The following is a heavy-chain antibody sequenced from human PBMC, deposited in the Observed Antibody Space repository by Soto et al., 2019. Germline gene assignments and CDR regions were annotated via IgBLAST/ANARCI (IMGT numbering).Heavy chain of an antibody. Sequence: EVQLLESRGGLVQPGGSLRLSCAASGFTFSSYAMNWVRQAPGKGLEWVSAISSSGGSTYYADSVKGRFTISRDNSKNTLYLQMNTLTAEDTAVYYCAKASTWYPYFDYWGQGTLVTVSS. CDR3: AKASTWYPYFDY. V-gene: IGHV3-23*01. J-gene: IGHJ4*02. D-gene: IGHD6-13*01. CDR2: ISSSGGST. CDR1: GFTFSSYA.